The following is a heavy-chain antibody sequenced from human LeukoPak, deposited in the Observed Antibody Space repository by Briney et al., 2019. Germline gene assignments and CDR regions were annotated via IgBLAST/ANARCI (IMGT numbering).Heavy chain of an antibody. Sequence: GGSLRLSCAASGFTFSSYAMSWVRQAPGKGLEWVSYISSSSDTMYYADSVKGRFTISRDNAKNSLYLQMNSLRAEDTAVYYCARGQENYYDSSGYYSWFDPWGQGTLVTVSS. V-gene: IGHV3-48*01. CDR2: ISSSSDTM. CDR1: GFTFSSYA. J-gene: IGHJ5*02. D-gene: IGHD3-22*01. CDR3: ARGQENYYDSSGYYSWFDP.